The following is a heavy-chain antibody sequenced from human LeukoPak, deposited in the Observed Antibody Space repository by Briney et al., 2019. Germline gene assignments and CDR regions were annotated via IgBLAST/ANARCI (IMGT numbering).Heavy chain of an antibody. CDR3: AKDGYSYGTYYFDY. D-gene: IGHD5-18*01. J-gene: IGHJ4*02. V-gene: IGHV3-49*04. CDR1: GFTFGDYA. CDR2: IRSRLYGGTP. Sequence: GGSLRLSCTASGFTFGDYAMTWVRQAPGKGLEWVGFIRSRLYGGTPEYAASVKGRFTISRDDSKGIAYLQMNSLKTEDTGVYYCAKDGYSYGTYYFDYWGQGTLVTVSS.